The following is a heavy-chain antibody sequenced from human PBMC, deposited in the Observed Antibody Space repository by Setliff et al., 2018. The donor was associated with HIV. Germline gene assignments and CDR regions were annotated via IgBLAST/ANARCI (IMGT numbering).Heavy chain of an antibody. Sequence: ASVKVSCKASGYTFTDYHIYWVRQVPGQGLEWMGWINPDSDATNYAQKFQGRITMTRDTSITTAYMKLNSLTSDDTAVYYCGRISGGWYGKVDCWGQGSLVTVS. V-gene: IGHV1-2*02. CDR2: INPDSDAT. CDR1: GYTFTDYH. J-gene: IGHJ4*02. CDR3: GRISGGWYGKVDC. D-gene: IGHD6-13*01.